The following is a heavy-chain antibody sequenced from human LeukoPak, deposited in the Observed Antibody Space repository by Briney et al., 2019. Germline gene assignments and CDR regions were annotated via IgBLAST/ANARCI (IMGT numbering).Heavy chain of an antibody. Sequence: TGGSLRLSCAASGFTFSDYYMSWIRQAPEKGLEWVSYISSSGSTIYYADSVKGRFTISRDNAKNSLYLQMNSLRAEDTAVYYCARDLGRDVRGVTTIAIYYYYGMDVWGQGTTVTVSS. CDR2: ISSSGSTI. V-gene: IGHV3-11*01. CDR3: ARDLGRDVRGVTTIAIYYYYGMDV. CDR1: GFTFSDYY. D-gene: IGHD3-10*01. J-gene: IGHJ6*02.